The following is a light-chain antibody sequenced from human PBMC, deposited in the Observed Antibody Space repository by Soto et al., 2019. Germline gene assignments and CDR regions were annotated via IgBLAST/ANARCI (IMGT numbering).Light chain of an antibody. CDR2: GAS. J-gene: IGKJ1*01. CDR3: QQRGSSGT. V-gene: IGKV3-20*01. Sequence: LRRSPDKRTLSWSERATISCIASQTVINNYLAWYQHNPGQAPMLLIYGASNRATGIPDSLIVSGSGTDFTLTRSRLEPGDVAVYYWQQRGSSGTFGQGTKVDIK. CDR1: QTVINNY.